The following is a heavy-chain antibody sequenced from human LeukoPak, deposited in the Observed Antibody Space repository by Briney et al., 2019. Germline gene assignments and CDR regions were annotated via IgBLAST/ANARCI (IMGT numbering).Heavy chain of an antibody. CDR3: ARFGDILTGYDY. CDR2: MNPNSGNT. Sequence: ASVKVSCKASGYTFTSYDINWVRQATGQGLEWMGWMNPNSGNTGYAQKFQGRVTMTRNTSISTAYMELSSLRSEDTAVYYCARFGDILTGYDYRGQGTLVTVSS. J-gene: IGHJ4*02. V-gene: IGHV1-8*01. D-gene: IGHD3-9*01. CDR1: GYTFTSYD.